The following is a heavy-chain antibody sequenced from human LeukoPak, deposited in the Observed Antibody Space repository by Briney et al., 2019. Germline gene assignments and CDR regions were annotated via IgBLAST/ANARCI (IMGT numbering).Heavy chain of an antibody. CDR3: ARLKTVSWYFDL. CDR1: GGSISSYY. CDR2: IYPSGRT. D-gene: IGHD4-11*01. V-gene: IGHV4-4*07. Sequence: PSETLSLTCTVPGGSISSYYWNWIRQPAGKGLEWIGRIYPSGRTNYNPSLQSRVTMSVDTSKNQFSLKLSSVTAADTAVYYCARLKTVSWYFDLWGRGTLVTVSS. J-gene: IGHJ2*01.